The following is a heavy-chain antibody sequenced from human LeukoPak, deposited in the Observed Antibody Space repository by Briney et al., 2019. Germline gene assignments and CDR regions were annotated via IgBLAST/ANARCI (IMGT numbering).Heavy chain of an antibody. CDR1: GFTFSNYD. Sequence: GGTLRLSCAASGFTFSNYDMTWVRQAPGKGLEWVSGISGGGGSTHYGDSVKGRFTISRDNSKNTLYLQMNTLRAEDTAVYYCARDFGHYYDSSGYYDYWGQGTLVTVSS. J-gene: IGHJ4*02. CDR3: ARDFGHYYDSSGYYDY. D-gene: IGHD3-22*01. CDR2: ISGGGGST. V-gene: IGHV3-23*01.